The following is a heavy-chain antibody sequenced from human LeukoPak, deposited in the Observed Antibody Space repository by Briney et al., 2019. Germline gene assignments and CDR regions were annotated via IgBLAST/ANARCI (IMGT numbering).Heavy chain of an antibody. Sequence: GGSLRLSCAASGFTVSSNHMSWVRQAPGKGLEWVSVIYSGGSTYYADSVKGRFTISRDNSKNTLYLQMNSLRAEDTAVYYCAREGRSSGWYYDYWGQGTLVTVSS. CDR1: GFTVSSNH. J-gene: IGHJ4*02. CDR2: IYSGGST. CDR3: AREGRSSGWYYDY. D-gene: IGHD6-19*01. V-gene: IGHV3-53*01.